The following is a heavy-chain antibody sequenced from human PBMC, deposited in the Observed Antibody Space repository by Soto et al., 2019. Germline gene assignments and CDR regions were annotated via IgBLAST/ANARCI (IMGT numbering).Heavy chain of an antibody. J-gene: IGHJ4*02. CDR3: ARDHRWGYEYGDYGDS. CDR2: INRHGDST. CDR1: GFGFDEYG. Sequence: EVQLVESGGGVVRPGGSLRLSCAASGFGFDEYGMSWVRQGPGKGLEWVSGINRHGDSTGYADSVKGRVTISRDNAKNXLYLQMNGLKAEDTDVYYCARDHRWGYEYGDYGDSWGQGTLVTVSS. V-gene: IGHV3-20*04. D-gene: IGHD2-21*01.